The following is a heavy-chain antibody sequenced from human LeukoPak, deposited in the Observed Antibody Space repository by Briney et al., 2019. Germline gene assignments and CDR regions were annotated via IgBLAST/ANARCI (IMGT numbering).Heavy chain of an antibody. CDR3: ARVYGSSNYYYDRYYYYMDV. CDR2: VSGSGAST. D-gene: IGHD3-22*01. J-gene: IGHJ6*03. CDR1: GFYFESYA. V-gene: IGHV3-23*01. Sequence: GGSLRLSCATSGFYFESYAMSWVRQAPGKGLEWVSGVSGSGASTYYADSVKGRFTISRDSSKNTLYLQLNSLRVEDTAVHYCARVYGSSNYYYDRYYYYMDVWGRGTTVTVSS.